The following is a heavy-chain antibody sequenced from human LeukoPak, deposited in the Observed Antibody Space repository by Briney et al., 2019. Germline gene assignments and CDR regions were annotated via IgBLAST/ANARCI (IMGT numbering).Heavy chain of an antibody. CDR3: AGNRGDDSSGYNY. D-gene: IGHD3-22*01. CDR2: IYTSGST. Sequence: PSETLSLTCTVSGGSISSYYWSWLRQPAGKGLEWIGRIYTSGSTNYNPSLKSRVTISVDKSKNQFSLKLSSVTAADTAVYYCAGNRGDDSSGYNYWGQGTLVTVSS. CDR1: GGSISSYY. J-gene: IGHJ4*02. V-gene: IGHV4-4*07.